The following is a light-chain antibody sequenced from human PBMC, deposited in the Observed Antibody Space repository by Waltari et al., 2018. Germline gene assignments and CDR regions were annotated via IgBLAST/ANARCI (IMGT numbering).Light chain of an antibody. CDR1: NIGTYS. CDR2: YDR. V-gene: IGLV3-21*04. Sequence: SYVVTQPPSVSVAPGETATIPCGGDNIGTYSVHWYQQKAGQAPVLVIFYDRDRPSGIPDRVSGANSGNTATLTSSRVEAGDEARYYCHVWHPHVDPGVFGTGTEVTVL. J-gene: IGLJ1*01. CDR3: HVWHPHVDPGV.